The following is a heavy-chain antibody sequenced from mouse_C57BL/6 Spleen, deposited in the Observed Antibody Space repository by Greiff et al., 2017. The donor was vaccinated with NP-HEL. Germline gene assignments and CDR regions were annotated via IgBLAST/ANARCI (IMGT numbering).Heavy chain of an antibody. CDR2: ISSGSSTI. Sequence: EVKLMESGGGLVKPGGSLKLSCAASGFTFSDYGMHWVRQAPEKGLEWVAYISSGSSTIYYADTVKGRFTISRDNAKNTLFLQMTSLRSEDTAMDYCARPIGRKDWYFDVWGTGTTVTVSS. CDR1: GFTFSDYG. D-gene: IGHD2-14*01. J-gene: IGHJ1*03. CDR3: ARPIGRKDWYFDV. V-gene: IGHV5-17*01.